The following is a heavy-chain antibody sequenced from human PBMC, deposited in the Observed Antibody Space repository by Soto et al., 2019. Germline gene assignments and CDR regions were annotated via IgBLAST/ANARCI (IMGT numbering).Heavy chain of an antibody. D-gene: IGHD2-2*01. CDR2: INGDSGNT. CDR1: GYTFTSYA. V-gene: IGHV1-3*01. J-gene: IGHJ4*02. Sequence: ASVKVSCKASGYTFTSYAMHWVRQAPGQRLEWMGWINGDSGNTKYSQKFQGRVTIIRDTSASTAYMELSSLRSEDTAVYYCARGYCSSTTCYCQDDWGQGTLVTVSS. CDR3: ARGYCSSTTCYCQDD.